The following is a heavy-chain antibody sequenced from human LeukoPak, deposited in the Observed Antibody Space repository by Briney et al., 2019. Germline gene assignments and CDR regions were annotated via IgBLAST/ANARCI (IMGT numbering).Heavy chain of an antibody. D-gene: IGHD1-26*01. Sequence: GGSLRLSCAASGFTFDDYGMSWVRQAPGKGLEWVSGINWNGGSTGYADSVKGRFTISRDNAKNSLYLQMNSLRAEDTALYYCARGYSGSYNTYFDYWGQGTLVTVSS. CDR1: GFTFDDYG. J-gene: IGHJ4*02. V-gene: IGHV3-20*04. CDR3: ARGYSGSYNTYFDY. CDR2: INWNGGST.